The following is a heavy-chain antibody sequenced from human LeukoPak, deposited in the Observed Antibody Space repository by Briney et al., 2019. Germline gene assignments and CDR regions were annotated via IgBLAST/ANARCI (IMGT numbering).Heavy chain of an antibody. Sequence: GGSLRLSCAASGFTVSTNCMTWVRQAPGKGLEWVSYISGSSTTIYYADSVKGRFTISRDNAKNSLYLQMNSLRDEDTAVYYCARDVLSYGDSGVDYWGQGTLVTVSS. CDR3: ARDVLSYGDSGVDY. V-gene: IGHV3-48*02. CDR1: GFTVSTNC. J-gene: IGHJ4*02. D-gene: IGHD2-2*01. CDR2: ISGSSTTI.